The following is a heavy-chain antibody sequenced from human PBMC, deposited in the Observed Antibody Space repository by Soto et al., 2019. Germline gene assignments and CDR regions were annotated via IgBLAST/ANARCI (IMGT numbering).Heavy chain of an antibody. CDR1: GGSISSSSYY. D-gene: IGHD2-21*02. V-gene: IGHV4-39*01. CDR2: IYYSGST. Sequence: SETLSLTCTVSGGSISSSSYYWGWIRQPPGKGLEWIGSIYYSGSTYYNPSLKSRVTISVDTSKNQFSLKLSSVAAADTAVYYCASLPNCGGDCFFFDYWGQGTLVTVYS. J-gene: IGHJ4*02. CDR3: ASLPNCGGDCFFFDY.